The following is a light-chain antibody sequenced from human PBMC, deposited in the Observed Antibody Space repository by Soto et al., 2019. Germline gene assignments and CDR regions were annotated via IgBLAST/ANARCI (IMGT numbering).Light chain of an antibody. Sequence: DIQMTQSPSSLSASIGDRVTITCRASEGFINYLAWFQQKPGKAPTLLIYAASTLQSGVPSRSSGSGSGTDFTLTINNLQPDDVATYYCQKYNNGGPLTFGGGTKVEIK. V-gene: IGKV1-27*01. CDR1: EGFINY. J-gene: IGKJ4*01. CDR2: AAS. CDR3: QKYNNGGPLT.